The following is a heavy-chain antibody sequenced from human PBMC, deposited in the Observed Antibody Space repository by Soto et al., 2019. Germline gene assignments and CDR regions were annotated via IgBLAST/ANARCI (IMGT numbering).Heavy chain of an antibody. J-gene: IGHJ4*02. CDR1: GFTFSPSS. Sequence: EAQLVESGGGLVQPGGSLRLSCAASGFTFSPSSMSWVRQAPGKGLEWVSYISSSGSLIYYADSVRGRFTISRDNAKNALVLERNSLRAEDTAVYDCGRESIRAAGGPYGGQGTLVTVSS. CDR3: GRESIRAAGGPY. CDR2: ISSSGSLI. V-gene: IGHV3-48*01. D-gene: IGHD6-13*01.